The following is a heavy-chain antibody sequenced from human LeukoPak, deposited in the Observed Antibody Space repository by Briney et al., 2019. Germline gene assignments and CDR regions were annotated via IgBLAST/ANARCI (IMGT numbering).Heavy chain of an antibody. CDR2: IDPSDSYT. V-gene: IGHV5-10-1*01. D-gene: IGHD5-18*01. Sequence: GESLRISCNSSGYSFTSYWISWVRQIPGKGVEWMGRIDPSDSYTNYSKFLQGHVTISAEKNISTAYLQWRSLKASETATVYCAGGSYGYWLDPWGQGTLVTVSS. CDR3: AGGSYGYWLDP. CDR1: GYSFTSYW. J-gene: IGHJ5*02.